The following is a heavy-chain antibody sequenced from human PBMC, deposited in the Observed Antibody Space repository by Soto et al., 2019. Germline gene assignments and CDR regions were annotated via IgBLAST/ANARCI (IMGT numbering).Heavy chain of an antibody. CDR3: AREVIAGTIDAYCYYYYGMDV. CDR2: IIPIFGTA. Sequence: QVQLVQSGAEVKKPGSSVKVSCKASGGTFSSYAISWVRQAPGQGLEWMGGIIPIFGTANYAQKFQGRVTITADESTSRAYVELSSMRSEDTVVYYCAREVIAGTIDAYCYYYYGMDVWCQGTTVTVS. J-gene: IGHJ6*02. D-gene: IGHD1-7*01. V-gene: IGHV1-69*01. CDR1: GGTFSSYA.